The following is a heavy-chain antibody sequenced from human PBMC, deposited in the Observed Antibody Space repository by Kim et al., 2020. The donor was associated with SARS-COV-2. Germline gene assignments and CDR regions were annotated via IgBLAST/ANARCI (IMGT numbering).Heavy chain of an antibody. Sequence: SETLSLTCTVSGGSISSYYWSWIRQPPGKGLEWIGYIYYSGSTNYNPPLKSRVTISVDTSKNQFSLKLSSVTAADTAVYYCARGIELELRDYYYYMDVWGKGTTVTVSS. J-gene: IGHJ6*03. D-gene: IGHD1-7*01. CDR3: ARGIELELRDYYYYMDV. V-gene: IGHV4-59*01. CDR2: IYYSGST. CDR1: GGSISSYY.